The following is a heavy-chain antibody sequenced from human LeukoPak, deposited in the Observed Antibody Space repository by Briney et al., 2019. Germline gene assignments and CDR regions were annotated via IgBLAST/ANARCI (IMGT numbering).Heavy chain of an antibody. CDR1: GFTFSGYG. Sequence: GGSLRLSCTASGFTFSGYGMHWVRQAPGKGLAWVAVISFDGNNKYYSDSVKGRFTISRDNSRNTLYLHMRGLTVEDTALFYCARGVHRSSGWYQSGFDYWGQGTLVTVSS. CDR2: ISFDGNNK. D-gene: IGHD6-19*01. CDR3: ARGVHRSSGWYQSGFDY. V-gene: IGHV3-30*03. J-gene: IGHJ4*02.